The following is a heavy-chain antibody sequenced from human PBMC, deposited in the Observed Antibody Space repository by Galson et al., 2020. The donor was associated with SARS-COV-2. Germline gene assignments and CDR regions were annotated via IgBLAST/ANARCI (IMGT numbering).Heavy chain of an antibody. V-gene: IGHV4-61*02. CDR1: GSPISGGSYY. CDR2: VFTTGIT. J-gene: IGHJ4*02. Sequence: SETLSLTCTLSGSPISGGSYYWNWIRQPAGKGPEWIWRVFTTGITNYNPSLKSRVTISVDTTKNQFSLKLSSVTAADTAVYYCAKAPFGRDDYPTDFRIGYFDYWGQGTLATVSS. CDR3: AKAPFGRDDYPTDFRIGYFDY. D-gene: IGHD4-17*01.